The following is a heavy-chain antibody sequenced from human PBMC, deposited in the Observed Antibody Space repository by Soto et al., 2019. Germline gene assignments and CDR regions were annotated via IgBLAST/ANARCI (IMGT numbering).Heavy chain of an antibody. J-gene: IGHJ4*02. CDR3: AREGGGYCSGGSCQVDY. Sequence: QLQLQESGPGLVKPSETLSLTCTVSGGSISSSSYYWGWIRQPPGKGLEWIGSIYYRGNTYYNPSHKGRAPVAAATSKNQFSTKLSSGPAADKAVYYWAREGGGYCSGGSCQVDYWGQGTLVTVCS. CDR2: IYYRGNT. V-gene: IGHV4-39*02. CDR1: GGSISSSSYY. D-gene: IGHD2-15*01.